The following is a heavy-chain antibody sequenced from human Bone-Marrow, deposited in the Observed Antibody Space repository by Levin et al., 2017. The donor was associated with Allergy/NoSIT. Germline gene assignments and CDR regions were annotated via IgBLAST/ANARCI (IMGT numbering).Heavy chain of an antibody. CDR3: ARDRVIPAAANQYYYYGMDV. Sequence: GSLRLSCSVSGGSISSYYWSWIRQPPGKGLEWIGHIYYSGSTKYNPSLKSRITISVDTSKNQFSLKLSSVTAADTAVDFCARDRVIPAAANQYYYYGMDVWGQGTTVTVSS. CDR1: GGSISSYY. D-gene: IGHD6-13*01. J-gene: IGHJ6*02. CDR2: IYYSGST. V-gene: IGHV4-59*01.